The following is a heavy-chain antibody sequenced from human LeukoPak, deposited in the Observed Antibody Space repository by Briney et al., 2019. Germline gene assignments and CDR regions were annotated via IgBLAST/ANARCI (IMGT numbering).Heavy chain of an antibody. J-gene: IGHJ6*04. CDR1: GGSFSGYY. V-gene: IGHV4-34*01. Sequence: SETLSLTCAVYGGSFSGYYWSWIHQPPGKGLEWIGEINHSGSTNYNPSLKSRVTISVDTSKNQFSLKLSSVTAADTAVYYCARVYGSGSYYYYYYGMDVWGKGTTVTVSS. D-gene: IGHD3-10*01. CDR3: ARVYGSGSYYYYYYGMDV. CDR2: INHSGST.